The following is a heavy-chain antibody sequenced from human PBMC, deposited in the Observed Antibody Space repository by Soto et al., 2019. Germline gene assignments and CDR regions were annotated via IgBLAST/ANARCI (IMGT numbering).Heavy chain of an antibody. Sequence: GASVKVSFKASGYTFTNYAISWVRQALEQGLEWMGWISAYNGNTNYAQKLQGRVTMTTDTSTSSASMELRSLRSDDTAVYYCARAWFGDFVYYFAYWGQGTLVTVSS. CDR2: ISAYNGNT. CDR1: GYTFTNYA. V-gene: IGHV1-18*01. J-gene: IGHJ4*02. CDR3: ARAWFGDFVYYFAY. D-gene: IGHD3-10*01.